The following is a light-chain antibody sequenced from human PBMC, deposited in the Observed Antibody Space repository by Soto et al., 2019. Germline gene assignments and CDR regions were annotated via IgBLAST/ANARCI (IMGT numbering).Light chain of an antibody. J-gene: IGLJ2*01. V-gene: IGLV2-14*01. CDR3: CSYGGRILVI. CDR2: AVS. Sequence: QSALTQPASVSGSPGQSITISCTGTSSDIGGYNYVSWYQQYPGKAPRLLIYAVSHRPSGVSDRFSGSKSGNTASLTISGLQAEDEAHYYCCSYGGRILVIFGEGTKLTVL. CDR1: SSDIGGYNY.